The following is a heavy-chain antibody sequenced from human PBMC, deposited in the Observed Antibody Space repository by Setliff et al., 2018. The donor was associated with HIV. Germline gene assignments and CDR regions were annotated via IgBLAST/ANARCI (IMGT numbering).Heavy chain of an antibody. CDR3: TRGPEGVAGGDY. J-gene: IGHJ6*03. CDR2: IYYSGST. CDR1: GDSISSHY. V-gene: IGHV4-59*11. D-gene: IGHD3-16*01. Sequence: SETLSLTCTVSGDSISSHYWNWIRQPPGKALEWIGYIYYSGSTNYNPSFKSRVTISVDRSKSQFSLKLSSVTAADTAIYYCTRGPEGVAGGDYWGKGTTVTVSS.